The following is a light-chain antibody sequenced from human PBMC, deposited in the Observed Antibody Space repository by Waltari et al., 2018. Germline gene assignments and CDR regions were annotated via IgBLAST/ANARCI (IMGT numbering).Light chain of an antibody. J-gene: IGLJ2*01. CDR1: SNDVGGSNS. CDR3: SSQSSNDVVL. CDR2: DVS. Sequence: QSALTQPASVSGSPGQSVTIFCAGTSNDVGGSNSVLWYQEHPGQAPRVIIYDVSDRPSGVSDRFSGSKSGNTASLTISGLQAEDEADYYCSSQSSNDVVLFGGGTKLTVL. V-gene: IGLV2-14*01.